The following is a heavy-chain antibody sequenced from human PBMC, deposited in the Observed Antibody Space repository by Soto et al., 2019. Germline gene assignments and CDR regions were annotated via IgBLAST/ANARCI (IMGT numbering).Heavy chain of an antibody. Sequence: SETLSLTCTVSGDSINHYYWSWIRQPPGKRPEWIGYIYYTGSTTYNPSLGSRVTMSVDTSRNQFSLKLSSVNAADTAVYYCAKYRRTEAEGFTLDYWGRGTLVTVSS. J-gene: IGHJ4*02. V-gene: IGHV4-59*01. CDR2: IYYTGST. D-gene: IGHD6-13*01. CDR1: GDSINHYY. CDR3: AKYRRTEAEGFTLDY.